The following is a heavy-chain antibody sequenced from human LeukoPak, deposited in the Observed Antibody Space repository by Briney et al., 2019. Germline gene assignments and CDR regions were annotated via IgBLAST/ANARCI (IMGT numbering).Heavy chain of an antibody. D-gene: IGHD3-10*01. CDR1: GFTVSGNY. Sequence: GGSLRLSCATSGFTVSGNYMSWVRQVPGKGLEWVSVIYTGGGTAYADSVKGRFTISRDNSKNTLYLRMNSLRAEDTAVYYCAKDMVRGVITLNYYYYYYGMDVWGQGTTVTVSS. V-gene: IGHV3-66*01. CDR2: IYTGGGT. J-gene: IGHJ6*02. CDR3: AKDMVRGVITLNYYYYYYGMDV.